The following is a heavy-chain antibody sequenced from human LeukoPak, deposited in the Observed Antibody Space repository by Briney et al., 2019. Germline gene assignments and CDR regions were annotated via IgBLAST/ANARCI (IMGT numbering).Heavy chain of an antibody. V-gene: IGHV3-23*01. CDR2: IADAGT. CDR3: AKNLGPFDV. J-gene: IGHJ3*01. D-gene: IGHD3-16*01. Sequence: GGPLRLSCAASGFTFNKFAMTWVRQAPGKGLEWVSTIADAGTYYADSVKGRFIISRDNSKNMLYLQLNSLRADDTAMYYCAKNLGPFDVRGQGTMVTVSS. CDR1: GFTFNKFA.